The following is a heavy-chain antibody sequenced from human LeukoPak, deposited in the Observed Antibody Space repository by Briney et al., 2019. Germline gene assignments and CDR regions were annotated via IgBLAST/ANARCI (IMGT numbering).Heavy chain of an antibody. CDR1: GFTFSSYS. CDR2: ISSSSGNI. CDR3: ARGMVGAGRVDY. D-gene: IGHD1-26*01. J-gene: IGHJ4*02. V-gene: IGHV3-21*01. Sequence: GGSLRLSCAASGFTFSSYSMNWVRQAPGKGLEWLSSISSSSGNIYYADSVRGRFTVPRDNAKNSLYLQMNSLRAEDTAVYYCARGMVGAGRVDYWGQGTLVTVSS.